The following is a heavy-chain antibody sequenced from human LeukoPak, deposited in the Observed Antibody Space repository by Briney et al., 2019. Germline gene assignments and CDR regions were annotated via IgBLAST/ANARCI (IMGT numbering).Heavy chain of an antibody. CDR1: GGSISSYY. D-gene: IGHD3-22*01. Sequence: SETLSLTCTVSGGSISSYYWNWIRQPPGKGLEWIGYIYYSGSTNYNPSLKSRVTISVDTSKNQFSLKLSSVTAADTAVYYCARRTYYYGSSGYSYYSYYYMDVWGKGTTVTISS. CDR3: ARRTYYYGSSGYSYYSYYYMDV. CDR2: IYYSGST. J-gene: IGHJ6*03. V-gene: IGHV4-59*01.